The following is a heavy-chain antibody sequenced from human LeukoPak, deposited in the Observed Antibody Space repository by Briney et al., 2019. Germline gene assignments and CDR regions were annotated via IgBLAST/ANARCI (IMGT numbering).Heavy chain of an antibody. J-gene: IGHJ4*02. V-gene: IGHV3-21*01. D-gene: IGHD3-3*01. CDR2: ISSSSSYI. Sequence: GGSLRLSCAASGFTFSSYSMNWVRQAPGKGLEWVSSISSSSSYIYYADSVKGRFTISRGNAKNSLYLQMNSLRAEDTAVYYCAKVFWSGYFRYFDYWGQGTLVTVSS. CDR1: GFTFSSYS. CDR3: AKVFWSGYFRYFDY.